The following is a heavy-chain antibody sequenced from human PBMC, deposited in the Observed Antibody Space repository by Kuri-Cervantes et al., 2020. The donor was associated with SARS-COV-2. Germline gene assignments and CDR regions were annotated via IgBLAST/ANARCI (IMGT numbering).Heavy chain of an antibody. J-gene: IGHJ5*02. CDR1: GFTFSSYA. CDR3: AKVQQLGSSWYWFDP. V-gene: IGHV3-23*01. D-gene: IGHD6-13*01. Sequence: GGSLRLSCAASGFTFSSYAMSWVRQAPGKGLEWVSAISGSGGSTYYADSVKGRFTISRDNSKNTLYLRMNSLRAEDTAVYYCAKVQQLGSSWYWFDPWGQGTLVTVSS. CDR2: ISGSGGST.